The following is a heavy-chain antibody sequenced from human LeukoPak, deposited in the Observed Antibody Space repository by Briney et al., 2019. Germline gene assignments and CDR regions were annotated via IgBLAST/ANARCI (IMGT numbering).Heavy chain of an antibody. CDR1: GFTLRSYV. D-gene: IGHD3-16*02. J-gene: IGHJ5*02. CDR3: ARGSSYDYVWGSYRYRNWFDP. Sequence: GGSLRLSCVASGFTLRSYVMNWVRQTPGKGLEWVSSISGSGDSTFYADSVKGRFSISRDNSKNTLYLQVNGLRTEDTAVYYCARGSSYDYVWGSYRYRNWFDPWGQGTLVTVSS. CDR2: ISGSGDST. V-gene: IGHV3-23*01.